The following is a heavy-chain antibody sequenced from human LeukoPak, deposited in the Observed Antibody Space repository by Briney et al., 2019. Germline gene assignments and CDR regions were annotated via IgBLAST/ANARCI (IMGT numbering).Heavy chain of an antibody. V-gene: IGHV1-69*06. CDR1: GGTFSSYA. J-gene: IGHJ5*02. CDR2: IIPIFGTA. Sequence: SVKVSCKASGGTFSSYAISWVRQAPGQGLEWMGGIIPIFGTANYAQKFQGRVTITADKSTSTAYMELSSLRSEDTAVYYCARARPDCSGGSCYSEVVWFDPWGQGTLVTVSS. CDR3: ARARPDCSGGSCYSEVVWFDP. D-gene: IGHD2-15*01.